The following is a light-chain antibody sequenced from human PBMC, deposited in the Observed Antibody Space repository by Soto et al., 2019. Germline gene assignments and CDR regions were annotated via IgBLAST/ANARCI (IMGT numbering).Light chain of an antibody. V-gene: IGLV2-14*01. J-gene: IGLJ1*01. CDR1: SSDVGGYNY. Sequence: QSVLTQPASVSGSPGQSITISCTGTSSDVGGYNYVSWYQQHPGKAPKLMIYEVSNRPSGVSNRFSGSKSGNTASLTIPGLQAEDEADYYCSSYTSSSFLFGTGTKVTVL. CDR3: SSYTSSSFL. CDR2: EVS.